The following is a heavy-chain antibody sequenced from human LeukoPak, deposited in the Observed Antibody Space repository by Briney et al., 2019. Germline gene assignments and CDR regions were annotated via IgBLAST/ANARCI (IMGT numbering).Heavy chain of an antibody. Sequence: SETLSLTCTASGGSIISSDYHWGWVRQPPGKGLEWIGTISYSGNTDYNPSLRSRVTISVDTSNNQFSLRLGSVTAADTAVYHCARHCCSAPSKRVFDIWGQGTMVTVSS. CDR1: GGSIISSDYH. J-gene: IGHJ3*02. CDR2: ISYSGNT. D-gene: IGHD2-15*01. V-gene: IGHV4-39*01. CDR3: ARHCCSAPSKRVFDI.